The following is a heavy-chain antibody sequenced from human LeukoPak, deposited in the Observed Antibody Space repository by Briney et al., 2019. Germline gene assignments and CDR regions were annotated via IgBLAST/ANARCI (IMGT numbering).Heavy chain of an antibody. CDR1: GFTFSSYA. J-gene: IGHJ6*03. Sequence: GGSLRLSCAASGFTFSSYAMSWVRQAPGKGLEWVSAISGSGGSTYYADSVKGRFTISRDNSKNTLYLQMNGLRAEDTAVYYSAKVPGWYQQLGVRSYYYMDVWGKGTTVTVSS. D-gene: IGHD2-2*01. V-gene: IGHV3-23*01. CDR3: AKVPGWYQQLGVRSYYYMDV. CDR2: ISGSGGST.